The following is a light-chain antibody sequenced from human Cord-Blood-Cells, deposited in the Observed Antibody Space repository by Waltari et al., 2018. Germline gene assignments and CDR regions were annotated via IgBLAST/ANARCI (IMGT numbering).Light chain of an antibody. J-gene: IGKJ2*01. CDR3: QQYGSSPYT. V-gene: IGKV3D-20*01. Sequence: EIVLTQSPATLSLSPGERATLSCGAIQSVSSSYLAWYQQKPGLAPRLLIYDASSRATGIPDRFSGSGSGTDFTLTISRLDPEDFAVYYCQQYGSSPYTFGQGTKLEIK. CDR1: QSVSSSY. CDR2: DAS.